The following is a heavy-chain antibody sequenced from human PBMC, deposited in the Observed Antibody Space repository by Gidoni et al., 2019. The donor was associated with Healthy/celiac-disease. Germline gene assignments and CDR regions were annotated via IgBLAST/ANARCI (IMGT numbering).Heavy chain of an antibody. CDR2: ISWNSGSI. Sequence: EVQLVESGGGLVQPGRSLRLSCAASGFTFDDYAMHWVRQAPGKGLVWVSGISWNSGSIGYADSVKVRFTISRDNAKNSLYLQMNSLRAEDTALYYCAKARWYCSSTSCSPFDYWGQGTLVTVSS. D-gene: IGHD2-2*01. J-gene: IGHJ4*02. V-gene: IGHV3-9*01. CDR3: AKARWYCSSTSCSPFDY. CDR1: GFTFDDYA.